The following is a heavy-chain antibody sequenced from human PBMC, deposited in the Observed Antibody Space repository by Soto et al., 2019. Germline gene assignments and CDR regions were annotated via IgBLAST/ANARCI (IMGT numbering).Heavy chain of an antibody. D-gene: IGHD3-16*02. Sequence: QPGGSLRLSCAASGFTFSSYAMSWVRQAPGKGLEWVSAISGSGGSTYYADSVKGRFTISRDNSKNTLYLQMNSLRAEDTAVYYCAKDYDYIWGSYRLLKGAFDIWGQGTMVTVSS. J-gene: IGHJ3*02. V-gene: IGHV3-23*01. CDR1: GFTFSSYA. CDR3: AKDYDYIWGSYRLLKGAFDI. CDR2: ISGSGGST.